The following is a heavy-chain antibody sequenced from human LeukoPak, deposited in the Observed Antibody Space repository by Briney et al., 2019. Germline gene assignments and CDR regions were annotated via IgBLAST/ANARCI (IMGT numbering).Heavy chain of an antibody. Sequence: GASVKVSCKASGYTFTSYDINWVRQATGQGLEWMGWMNPNSGNTGYAQKFQGRVTMTRNTSISTAYMELSSLRSEDTAVYYCARRRTSRHQDPLGYWGQGTLVTVSS. CDR1: GYTFTSYD. V-gene: IGHV1-8*01. CDR3: ARRRTSRHQDPLGY. J-gene: IGHJ4*02. D-gene: IGHD2-2*01. CDR2: MNPNSGNT.